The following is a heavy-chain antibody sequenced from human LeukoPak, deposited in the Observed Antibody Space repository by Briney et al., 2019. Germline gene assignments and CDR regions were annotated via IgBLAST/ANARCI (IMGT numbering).Heavy chain of an antibody. CDR2: ISSSSSYI. D-gene: IGHD3-22*01. J-gene: IGHJ4*02. CDR3: ARAYYYGSSGYYPDPFDY. Sequence: GGSLRLSCAASGFTFSSYSMNWVRQAPGEGLEWVSSISSSSSYIYYADSVKGRFTISRDNAKNSLYLQMNSLRAEDTAVYYCARAYYYGSSGYYPDPFDYWGQGTLVTVSS. CDR1: GFTFSSYS. V-gene: IGHV3-21*01.